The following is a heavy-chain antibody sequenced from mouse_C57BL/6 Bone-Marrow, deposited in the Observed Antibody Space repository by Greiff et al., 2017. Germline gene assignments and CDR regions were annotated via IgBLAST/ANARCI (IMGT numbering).Heavy chain of an antibody. CDR2: IYPGSGST. V-gene: IGHV1-55*01. J-gene: IGHJ3*01. CDR1: GYTFTSYW. Sequence: QVQLQQPGAELVKPGASVTMSCTASGYTFTSYWITWVQQRPGQGLEWIGDIYPGSGSTNYNAKFKSKATLTVDTSSSTAYMQLSRLTSEDSAVYYGARAYGSSYVAWFAYWGQGTLVTVSA. D-gene: IGHD1-1*01. CDR3: ARAYGSSYVAWFAY.